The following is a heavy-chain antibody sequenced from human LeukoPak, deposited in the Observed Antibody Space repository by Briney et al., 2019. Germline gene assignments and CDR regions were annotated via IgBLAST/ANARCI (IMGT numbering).Heavy chain of an antibody. CDR3: ARDPSSSWTYYFDY. CDR2: INPNSGGT. J-gene: IGHJ4*02. D-gene: IGHD6-13*01. CDR1: GYTFTGYY. V-gene: IGHV1-2*06. Sequence: APVKVSCKSSGYTFTGYYMHWLRQAPGQGLEWMGRINPNSGGTNYAQKFQGRVTMTRDTSISTTYMELSRLRSDDTAVYYCARDPSSSWTYYFDYWGQGTLVTVSS.